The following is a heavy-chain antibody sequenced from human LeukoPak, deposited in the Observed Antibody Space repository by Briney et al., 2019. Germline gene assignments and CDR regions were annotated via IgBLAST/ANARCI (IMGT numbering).Heavy chain of an antibody. V-gene: IGHV4-59*01. Sequence: PSETLSLTCTVSGGSIRGNYWSWIRQTPGKGPEWTGYIYDSGNHKYNPSLTSRVTMSVDTSKNQISLELNSVTAADTAVYYCARYYCTRDICYHLQPWGQGTLVTVSA. CDR1: GGSIRGNY. CDR3: ARYYCTRDICYHLQP. D-gene: IGHD2-8*01. J-gene: IGHJ1*01. CDR2: IYDSGNH.